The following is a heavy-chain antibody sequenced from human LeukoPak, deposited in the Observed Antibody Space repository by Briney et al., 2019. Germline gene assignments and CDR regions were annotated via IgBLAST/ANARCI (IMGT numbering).Heavy chain of an antibody. CDR3: ARGHCSGGSCYLYNY. CDR2: IKQDGSEK. D-gene: IGHD2-15*01. V-gene: IGHV3-7*01. Sequence: GGSLRLSCAASGFTFSSYWMSWVRQAPGKGLEWVANIKQDGSEKYYVDSVKGRFTISRDNAKNSLYLQMNSLRAADTAVYYCARGHCSGGSCYLYNYWGQGTLVTVSS. J-gene: IGHJ4*02. CDR1: GFTFSSYW.